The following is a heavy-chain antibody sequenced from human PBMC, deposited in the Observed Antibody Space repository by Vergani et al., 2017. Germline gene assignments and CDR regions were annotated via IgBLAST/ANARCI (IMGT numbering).Heavy chain of an antibody. Sequence: EVQLLESGGGLVQPGGSLRLSCAASGFTFSSYAMSWVRQAPGKGLEWVSVIYSGGSSTYYADSVKGRFTISRDNSKNTLYLQMNSLRAEDTAVYYCAKDVVVPAAMGYYYYMDVGGKGTTVTVSS. CDR3: AKDVVVPAAMGYYYYMDV. D-gene: IGHD2-2*01. CDR2: IYSGGSST. V-gene: IGHV3-23*03. J-gene: IGHJ6*03. CDR1: GFTFSSYA.